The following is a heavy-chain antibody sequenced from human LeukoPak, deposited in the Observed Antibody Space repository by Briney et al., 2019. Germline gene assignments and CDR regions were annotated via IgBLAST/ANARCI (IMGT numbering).Heavy chain of an antibody. V-gene: IGHV4-31*03. CDR1: GGSISSDDYY. Sequence: SQTLSLTCTVSGGSISSDDYYWSWIRQHPGKGLEWIGYIYYSGSTYYNPSLKSRVTISIDTSKNQFSLKLSSVTAADTAVYYSARAETPRNSYGYLDYWGQGTLVTVSS. CDR3: ARAETPRNSYGYLDY. D-gene: IGHD5-18*01. CDR2: IYYSGST. J-gene: IGHJ4*02.